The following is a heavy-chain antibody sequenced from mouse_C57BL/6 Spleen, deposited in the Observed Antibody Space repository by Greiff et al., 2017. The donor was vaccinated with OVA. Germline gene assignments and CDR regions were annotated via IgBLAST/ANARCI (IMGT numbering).Heavy chain of an antibody. CDR2: ISSGSSTI. CDR1: GFTFSDYG. V-gene: IGHV5-17*01. D-gene: IGHD1-1*01. CDR3: ARALRDY. Sequence: EVKLMESGGGLVKPGGSLKLSCAASGFTFSDYGMHWVRQAPEKGLEWVAFISSGSSTIYYADTVKGRFTISRDNAKNTLFLQMTSLRSEDTAMYYCARALRDYWGQGTTLTVSS. J-gene: IGHJ2*01.